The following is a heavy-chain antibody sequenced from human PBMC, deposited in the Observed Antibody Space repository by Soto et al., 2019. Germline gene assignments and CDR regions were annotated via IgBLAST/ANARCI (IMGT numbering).Heavy chain of an antibody. CDR2: ISSSGSTA. Sequence: LRLSCAASGFTFSRFELHWVRQAPGKGLEWISYISSSGSTAYYASSVEGRFTISRDNANSSVYLQMDSLRAEDTALYYCTRAAWFPYLSFYWGQGALVTVSS. J-gene: IGHJ4*02. CDR3: TRAAWFPYLSFY. V-gene: IGHV3-48*03. D-gene: IGHD3-10*01. CDR1: GFTFSRFE.